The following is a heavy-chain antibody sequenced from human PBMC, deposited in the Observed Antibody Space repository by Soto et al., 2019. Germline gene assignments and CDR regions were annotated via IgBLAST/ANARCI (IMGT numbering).Heavy chain of an antibody. CDR1: GFTFSAYS. CDR2: ISSSSTFT. V-gene: IGHV3-21*01. CDR3: AAPYSTGHRLLGY. D-gene: IGHD6-19*01. J-gene: IGHJ4*02. Sequence: GGSLRLSCVASGFTFSAYSVSWVRQAPGKGLEWLSSISSSSTFTHYADSVKGRFTISRDNAKNSLYLQINSLRAEDTAVYYCAAPYSTGHRLLGYWGQGTMVTVSS.